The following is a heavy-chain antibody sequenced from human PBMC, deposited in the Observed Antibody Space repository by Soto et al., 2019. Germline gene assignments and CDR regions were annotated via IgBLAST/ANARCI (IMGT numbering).Heavy chain of an antibody. CDR1: GGSISSGDYY. J-gene: IGHJ4*02. Sequence: SETLSLTCTVSGGSISSGDYYWSWIRQPPGKGLEWIGYVYYSGSTYYNPSLKSRVTISVDTSKNQFSLKLSSVTAADTAVYYCARVEMATINLWGQGTLVTVSS. CDR3: ARVEMATINL. D-gene: IGHD5-12*01. CDR2: VYYSGST. V-gene: IGHV4-30-4*01.